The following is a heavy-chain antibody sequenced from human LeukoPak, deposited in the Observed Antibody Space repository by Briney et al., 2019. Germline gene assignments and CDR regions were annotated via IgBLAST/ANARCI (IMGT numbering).Heavy chain of an antibody. D-gene: IGHD2-2*01. V-gene: IGHV3-15*01. CDR1: GFTFSNAW. CDR2: IKSKTDGGTT. J-gene: IGHJ4*02. Sequence: PGGSLRLSCAASGFTFSNAWMSWVRQAPGKGLEWVGRIKSKTDGGTTDYAAPVKGRFTISRDDSKNTLYLQMNSLKTEDTAVYYCTTDRCSSTSRRPTDYWGQGTLVTVSS. CDR3: TTDRCSSTSRRPTDY.